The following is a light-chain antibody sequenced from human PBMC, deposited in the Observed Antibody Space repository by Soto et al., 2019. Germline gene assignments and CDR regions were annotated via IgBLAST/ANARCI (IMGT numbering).Light chain of an antibody. CDR1: QSVSSNY. J-gene: IGKJ2*01. Sequence: EIVLTQSPGTLSLSPGERATLSCRASQSVSSNYLGWYQQKPGQAPRLLIFGASSRASDIPDRFSGSGSGTHFTLTISRLEPEEFAVYYCQQYGSSPPYTFGQGTKLHLK. V-gene: IGKV3-20*01. CDR2: GAS. CDR3: QQYGSSPPYT.